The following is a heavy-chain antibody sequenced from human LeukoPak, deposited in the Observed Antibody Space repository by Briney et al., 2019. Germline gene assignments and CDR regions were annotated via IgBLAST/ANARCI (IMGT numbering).Heavy chain of an antibody. CDR2: IYYSRLT. CDR1: GGSINSYY. D-gene: IGHD3-10*01. J-gene: IGHJ4*02. V-gene: IGHV4-59*12. CDR3: ARDYPSPYFYGSGGYPPIYFDY. Sequence: SETLCLTCTVSGGSINSYYWSWIRQPPGKVLERIGYIYYSRLTNYNPSLKSRVTISVDTSKNQFSLKLSSVTAADTAVYYCARDYPSPYFYGSGGYPPIYFDYWGQGTLVTVSS.